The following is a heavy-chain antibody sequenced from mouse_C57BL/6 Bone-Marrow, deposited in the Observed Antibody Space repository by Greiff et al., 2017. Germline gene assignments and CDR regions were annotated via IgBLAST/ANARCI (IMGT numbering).Heavy chain of an antibody. CDR1: GYSFTGYY. V-gene: IGHV1-42*01. D-gene: IGHD1-1*02. J-gene: IGHJ1*03. Sequence: VQLQQSGPELVKPGASVKISCKASGYSFTGYYMNWVKQSPEKSLEWIGEINPSTGGTTYNQKFKAKATLTVDKSSSTAYMQLKSLTSEDSAVYYCAREGAFGASYWYFDVWGTGTTVTVSS. CDR2: INPSTGGT. CDR3: AREGAFGASYWYFDV.